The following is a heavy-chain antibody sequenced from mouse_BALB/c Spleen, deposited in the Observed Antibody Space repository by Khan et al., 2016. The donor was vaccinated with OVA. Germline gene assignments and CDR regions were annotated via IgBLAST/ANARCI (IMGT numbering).Heavy chain of an antibody. D-gene: IGHD2-10*02. CDR1: GYPFTTYW. V-gene: IGHV1-7*01. J-gene: IGHJ3*01. Sequence: VQLQQSGAELAKPGASVKMSCTASGYPFTTYWINWIKQRPGKGLEWIGYINPSTGYTEYNKNFKDKATLTADEASGTAYIHLNILTSAYSAVYYVARRGVYGLVDYWGQGTLVTVSA. CDR3: ARRGVYGLVDY. CDR2: INPSTGYT.